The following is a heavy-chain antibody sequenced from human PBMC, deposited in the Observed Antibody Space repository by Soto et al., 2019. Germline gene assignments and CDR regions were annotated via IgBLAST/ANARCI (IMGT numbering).Heavy chain of an antibody. Sequence: PSXTLSLTCAVYGGSFSGYYWSWIRQPPVKGLEWIGEINHSGSTNYNPSLKSRVTISVDTSKNQFSLKLSSVTAADTAVYYCARVLQRYSSSSSSSEYWGQGTLVTVSS. J-gene: IGHJ1*01. CDR1: GGSFSGYY. D-gene: IGHD6-6*01. CDR2: INHSGST. V-gene: IGHV4-34*01. CDR3: ARVLQRYSSSSSSSEY.